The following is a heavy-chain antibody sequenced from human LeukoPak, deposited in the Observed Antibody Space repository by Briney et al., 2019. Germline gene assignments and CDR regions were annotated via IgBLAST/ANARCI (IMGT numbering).Heavy chain of an antibody. CDR1: GFTFSSYA. CDR2: ISYDGSNK. CDR3: ARDSGGLDY. D-gene: IGHD4-23*01. V-gene: IGHV3-30*14. Sequence: PGGSLRLSCAASGFTFSSYAMHWVRQAPGKGLEWVAVISYDGSNKYYADSVKGRFTISRDNSKNTLYLQMNSLRAGDTAVYYCARDSGGLDYWGQGTLVTVSS. J-gene: IGHJ4*02.